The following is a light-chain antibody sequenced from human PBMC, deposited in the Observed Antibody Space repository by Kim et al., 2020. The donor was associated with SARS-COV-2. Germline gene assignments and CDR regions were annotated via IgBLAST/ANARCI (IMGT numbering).Light chain of an antibody. Sequence: SPGERATRSCRASQSVSSNLAWYQQKPGQAPRRLIYGASNRATGIPARFSGSGSGTEFTLTISSLQSEEFAVYYCQQYNNWPPLTFGGGTKVDIK. J-gene: IGKJ4*01. CDR3: QQYNNWPPLT. CDR2: GAS. CDR1: QSVSSN. V-gene: IGKV3-15*01.